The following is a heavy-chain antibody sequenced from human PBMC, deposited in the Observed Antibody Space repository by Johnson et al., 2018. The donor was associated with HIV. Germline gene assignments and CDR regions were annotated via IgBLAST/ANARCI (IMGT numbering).Heavy chain of an antibody. J-gene: IGHJ3*02. Sequence: VQLVESGGGLVKPGGSLRLSCAASGFTFDDYGMSWVRQAPGKGLEWVSGSNWNGGSTGYTDSVKGRFTISRDNAKNSLYLQMNSLRVEDTALYYCARGFVRITMILVADAFDIWGQGTMVTVSS. CDR1: GFTFDDYG. V-gene: IGHV3-20*04. CDR3: ARGFVRITMILVADAFDI. D-gene: IGHD3-22*01. CDR2: SNWNGGST.